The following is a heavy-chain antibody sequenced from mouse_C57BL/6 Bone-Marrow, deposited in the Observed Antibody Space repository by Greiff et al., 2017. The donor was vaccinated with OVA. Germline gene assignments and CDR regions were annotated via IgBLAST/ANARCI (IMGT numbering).Heavy chain of an antibody. CDR3: ARGGVYYSNYVGWYFDV. CDR1: GYTFTSYW. J-gene: IGHJ1*03. V-gene: IGHV1-64*01. D-gene: IGHD2-5*01. Sequence: QVQLQQPGAELVKPGASVKLSCKPSGYTFTSYWMHWVKQRPGQGLEWIGMIHPNSGSTNYNEKFKSKATLTVDKSSSTAYMQLSSLTAEDSAVYDGARGGVYYSNYVGWYFDVWGTGTTVTVSS. CDR2: IHPNSGST.